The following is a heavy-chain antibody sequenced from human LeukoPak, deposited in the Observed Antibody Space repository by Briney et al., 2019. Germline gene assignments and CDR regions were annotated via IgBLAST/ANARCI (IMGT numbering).Heavy chain of an antibody. CDR1: GFTFSSNG. CDR3: AKTGYSGSAYGTWYFDY. D-gene: IGHD5-12*01. V-gene: IGHV3-30*02. CDR2: IRYDGSNE. J-gene: IGHJ4*02. Sequence: GGSLRLSCATSGFTFSSNGLHWVRQAPGKGLEWVAFIRYDGSNEYYADSVKGRFTISRDNSKDTLYLQMNSLRTEDTAVYYCAKTGYSGSAYGTWYFDYWGQGTLVSVSS.